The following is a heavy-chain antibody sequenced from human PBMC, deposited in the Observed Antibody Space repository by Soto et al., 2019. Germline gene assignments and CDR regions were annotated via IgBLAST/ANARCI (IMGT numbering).Heavy chain of an antibody. Sequence: ESGPALMNHTQTLTLTCIFSGFSLRTSGVGVGWNHQPPGKALEWLGFIYWNDDKRYSPSLKSRLTITKDTSKNQVVLTMTNMDPVDTATYYCAKSGSSGWYGWFDPWGQGTLVTVSS. V-gene: IGHV2-5*01. CDR3: AKSGSSGWYGWFDP. CDR1: GFSLRTSGVG. D-gene: IGHD6-19*01. J-gene: IGHJ5*02. CDR2: IYWNDDK.